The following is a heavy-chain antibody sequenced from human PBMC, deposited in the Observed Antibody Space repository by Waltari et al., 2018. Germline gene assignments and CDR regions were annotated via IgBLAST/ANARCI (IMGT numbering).Heavy chain of an antibody. CDR3: ARTLAAAGHDAFDI. D-gene: IGHD6-13*01. V-gene: IGHV4-34*01. CDR2: INHSGST. J-gene: IGHJ3*02. CDR1: GGSFSGYY. Sequence: QVQLQQWGAGLLKPSETLSLTCAVYGGSFSGYYWSWIRQPPGKGLEWIGEINHSGSTNYNPSLKSRVTISVDTSKNQFSLKLSSVTAADTAVYYCARTLAAAGHDAFDIRGQGTMVTVSS.